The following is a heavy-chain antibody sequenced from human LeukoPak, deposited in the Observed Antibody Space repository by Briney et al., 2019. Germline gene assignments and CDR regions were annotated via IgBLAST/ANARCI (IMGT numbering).Heavy chain of an antibody. CDR1: GGSINSGGYF. CDR3: ATVPAGSHDRFEY. V-gene: IGHV4-30-2*01. D-gene: IGHD1-1*01. J-gene: IGHJ4*02. CDR2: IFHSGTA. Sequence: PSETLSLTCTVSGGSINSGGYFWSWIRQPPGKGLEWVGYIFHSGTAYYSPSLKSRVTISVDKSKNQFSLSLSSVTVADTAVYYCATVPAGSHDRFEYWGQGTLVTVSS.